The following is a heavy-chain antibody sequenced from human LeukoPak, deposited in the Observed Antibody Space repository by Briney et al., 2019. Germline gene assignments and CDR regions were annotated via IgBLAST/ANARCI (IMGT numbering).Heavy chain of an antibody. D-gene: IGHD2-15*01. Sequence: GGSLRLSCAASGFTFSSYGMHWVRQAPGKGLEWVAVISYDGSNKYYADSVKGRFTISRDNSKNTLYLQMNSLRAEDTAVYYCARSVRGYCSGGSCNLDYWGQGTLVTVSS. CDR2: ISYDGSNK. V-gene: IGHV3-30*03. CDR1: GFTFSSYG. CDR3: ARSVRGYCSGGSCNLDY. J-gene: IGHJ4*02.